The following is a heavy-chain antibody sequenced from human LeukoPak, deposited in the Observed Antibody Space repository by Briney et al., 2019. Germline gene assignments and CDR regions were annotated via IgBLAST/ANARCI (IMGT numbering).Heavy chain of an antibody. CDR1: GFTFSSYA. Sequence: GGSPRLSCATSGFTFSSYAMSWVRQAPGKGLEWVSAISGSGAATYCADSVKVRFTISRDNSKNTPYLQMNSLRAEDTAIYYCAKTGNNNEGSFDFWGQGTLVTVSS. CDR3: AKTGNNNEGSFDF. J-gene: IGHJ4*02. D-gene: IGHD1/OR15-1a*01. CDR2: ISGSGAAT. V-gene: IGHV3-23*01.